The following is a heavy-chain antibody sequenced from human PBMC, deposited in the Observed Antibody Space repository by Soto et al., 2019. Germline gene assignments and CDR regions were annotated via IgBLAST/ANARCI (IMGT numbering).Heavy chain of an antibody. Sequence: PSETLSLTCTVSGFSVSSGSYYWSWIRQPPGKGLEWIGYVYHTGSTKCNPSLKSRVTISADTSKNQFSLKLTSVTAADTAVYYCARVAGLRDGYAMSASDIWGQGTMVTVSS. J-gene: IGHJ3*02. CDR3: ARVAGLRDGYAMSASDI. CDR2: VYHTGST. CDR1: GFSVSSGSYY. V-gene: IGHV4-61*01. D-gene: IGHD5-12*01.